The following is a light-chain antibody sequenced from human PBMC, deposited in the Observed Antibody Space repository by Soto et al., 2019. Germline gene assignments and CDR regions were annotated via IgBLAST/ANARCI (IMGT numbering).Light chain of an antibody. CDR1: ESVSRN. CDR2: GAS. Sequence: EVVMTQSPATLSVSTGERATLSCRASESVSRNLAWYQQKPGQAPRLLIYGASNRASGVPVRFSGSGSGTDFTLTITRLEPEDFALYYCQQYGGSPITFGLGRRLEI. V-gene: IGKV3-20*01. J-gene: IGKJ5*01. CDR3: QQYGGSPIT.